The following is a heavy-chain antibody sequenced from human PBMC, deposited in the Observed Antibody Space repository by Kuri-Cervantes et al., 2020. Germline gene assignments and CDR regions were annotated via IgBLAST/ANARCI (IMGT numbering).Heavy chain of an antibody. J-gene: IGHJ6*02. CDR2: ISSSSSYI. Sequence: GGSLRLSCAASGFTFSSYSMNWVRQAPGKGLEWVSSISSSSSYIYYADSVKGRFTISRDNAKNSLYLQMNSLRAEDTAVYYCAKQVAAADNYYYYGMDVWGQGTTVTVSS. CDR3: AKQVAAADNYYYYGMDV. CDR1: GFTFSSYS. D-gene: IGHD6-13*01. V-gene: IGHV3-21*01.